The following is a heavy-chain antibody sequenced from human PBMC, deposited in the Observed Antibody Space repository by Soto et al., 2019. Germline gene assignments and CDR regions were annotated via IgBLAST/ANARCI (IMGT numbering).Heavy chain of an antibody. V-gene: IGHV3-30-3*01. D-gene: IGHD6-19*01. Sequence: LRLSCAASGFTFSSYAMHWVRQAPGKGLEWVAVISYDGSNKYYADSVKGRFTISRDNSKNTLYLQMNSLRAEDTAVYYCARAGGSGHYFDYWGQGALVTVSS. CDR2: ISYDGSNK. CDR1: GFTFSSYA. CDR3: ARAGGSGHYFDY. J-gene: IGHJ4*02.